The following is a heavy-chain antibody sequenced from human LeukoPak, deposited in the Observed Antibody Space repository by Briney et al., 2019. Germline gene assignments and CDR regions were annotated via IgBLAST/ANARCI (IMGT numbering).Heavy chain of an antibody. V-gene: IGHV1-46*04. J-gene: IGHJ4*02. CDR2: INPGGGST. CDR3: ARIKYGDVGGYFDY. CDR1: GYTFTSYS. Sequence: ASVKVSCKESGYTFTSYSIHWLRQAPGQGLEWMGKINPGGGSTSYAEKLQGRVTMTSDTSTSTAYMDLSSLRSDDTAIYYCARIKYGDVGGYFDYWGQGILVTVSS. D-gene: IGHD4-17*01.